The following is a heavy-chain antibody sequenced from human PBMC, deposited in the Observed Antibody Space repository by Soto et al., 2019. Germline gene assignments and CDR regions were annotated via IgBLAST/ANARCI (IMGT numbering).Heavy chain of an antibody. D-gene: IGHD2-8*01. CDR2: IYYSGST. CDR3: ARIGRGYCTNGVCYDFDY. Sequence: SETLSLTCTVSGGSISSSSYYWGWIRQPPGKGLEWIGSIYYSGSTYYNPSLKSRVTISVDTSKNQFSLKLSSVTAADTAVYYCARIGRGYCTNGVCYDFDYWGQGTLVTVSS. V-gene: IGHV4-39*01. J-gene: IGHJ4*02. CDR1: GGSISSSSYY.